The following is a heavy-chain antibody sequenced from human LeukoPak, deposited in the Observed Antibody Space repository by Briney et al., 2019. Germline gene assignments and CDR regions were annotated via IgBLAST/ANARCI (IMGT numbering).Heavy chain of an antibody. CDR2: FDPEDGET. Sequence: GASVKVSCKVSGYTLTELSMHWVRQAPGKGLEWMGGFDPEDGETIYAQKFQGRVTITADESTSTAYMELSSLRSEDTAVYYCARDGPMITFGGVKTQFDYWGQGTLVTVSS. D-gene: IGHD3-16*01. CDR3: ARDGPMITFGGVKTQFDY. V-gene: IGHV1-24*01. J-gene: IGHJ4*02. CDR1: GYTLTELS.